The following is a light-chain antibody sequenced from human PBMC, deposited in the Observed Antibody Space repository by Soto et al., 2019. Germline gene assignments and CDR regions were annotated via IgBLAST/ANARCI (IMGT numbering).Light chain of an antibody. Sequence: DIQIAHSPSSVSASVVDRVTITFRASQDISSWLAWYQQKPGKAPKLLIYAASSLQSGVPSRFSGSGSGTDSTLTISSLQPEDFAVYYCQQYNDWPPINFGQGTRLEIK. CDR3: QQYNDWPPIN. CDR2: AAS. J-gene: IGKJ5*01. CDR1: QDISSW. V-gene: IGKV1-12*01.